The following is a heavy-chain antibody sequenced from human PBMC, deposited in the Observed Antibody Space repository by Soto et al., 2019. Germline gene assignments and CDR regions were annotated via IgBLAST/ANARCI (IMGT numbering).Heavy chain of an antibody. J-gene: IGHJ4*02. V-gene: IGHV4-39*01. Sequence: PSETLSLTCTVSGGSISSSSYYWGWIRQPPGKGLEWIGSIYYSGSTYYNPSLKSRVTISVDTSKNQFSLKLSSVTAADTAVYYCARLVYDSSGYHPGWGQGTLVTVS. CDR3: ARLVYDSSGYHPG. CDR2: IYYSGST. CDR1: GGSISSSSYY. D-gene: IGHD3-22*01.